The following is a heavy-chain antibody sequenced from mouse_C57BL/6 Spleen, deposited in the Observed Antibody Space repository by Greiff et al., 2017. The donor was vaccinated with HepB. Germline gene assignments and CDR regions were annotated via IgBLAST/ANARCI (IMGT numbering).Heavy chain of an antibody. CDR2: IYPGDGDT. Sequence: QVQLQQSGPELVKPGASVKISCKASGYAFSSSWMNWVKQRPGKGLEWIGRIYPGDGDTNYNGKFKGKATLTADKSSSTAYMQLSSLTSEDSAVYFCARSPFITTVVDAMDYWGQGTSVTVSS. J-gene: IGHJ4*01. D-gene: IGHD1-1*01. CDR1: GYAFSSSW. V-gene: IGHV1-82*01. CDR3: ARSPFITTVVDAMDY.